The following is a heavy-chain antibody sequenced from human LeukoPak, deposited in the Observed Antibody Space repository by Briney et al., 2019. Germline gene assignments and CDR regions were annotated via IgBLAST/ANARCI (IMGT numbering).Heavy chain of an antibody. D-gene: IGHD7-27*01. J-gene: IGHJ6*02. CDR3: AREQLTGDLYYYYGMDV. Sequence: ASVKVSCKASGYTLTGYYMHWVRQAPGQGLEWMGWINPNSGGTNYAQKFQGRVTMTRDTSISTAYMELSRLRSDDTAVYYCAREQLTGDLYYYYGMDVWGQGTTVTVSS. CDR1: GYTLTGYY. CDR2: INPNSGGT. V-gene: IGHV1-2*02.